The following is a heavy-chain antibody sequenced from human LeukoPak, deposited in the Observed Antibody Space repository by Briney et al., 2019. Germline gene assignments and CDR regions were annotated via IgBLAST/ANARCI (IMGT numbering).Heavy chain of an antibody. CDR2: INPSGGNT. Sequence: GASVKVSCKASGHTFITYYMHWVRQAPGQGLEWMGIINPSGGNTSYAQKFQGRLTMTRDTSTSTVYMELSSLRSEDTAVYYCAKADGWPLDYWGQGTLVTVSS. CDR1: GHTFITYY. D-gene: IGHD5-24*01. V-gene: IGHV1-46*01. J-gene: IGHJ4*02. CDR3: AKADGWPLDY.